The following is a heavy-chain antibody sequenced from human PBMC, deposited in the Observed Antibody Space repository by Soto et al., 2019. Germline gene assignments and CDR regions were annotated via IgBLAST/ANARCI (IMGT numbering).Heavy chain of an antibody. CDR2: INPNSGGT. D-gene: IGHD2-2*01. CDR1: GYTFTGYY. CDR3: ARERPGPAEKPHYYYYYGMDV. V-gene: IGHV1-2*04. Sequence: ASVKVSCKASGYTFTGYYMHWVRQAPGQGLEWMGWINPNSGGTNYAQKFQGWVTMTRDTSISTAYMELSRLRSDDTAVYYCARERPGPAEKPHYYYYYGMDVWGQGTTVTVSS. J-gene: IGHJ6*02.